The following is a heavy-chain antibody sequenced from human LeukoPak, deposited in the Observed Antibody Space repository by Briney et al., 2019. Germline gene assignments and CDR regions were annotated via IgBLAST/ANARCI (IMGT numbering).Heavy chain of an antibody. D-gene: IGHD1-26*01. V-gene: IGHV4-59*01. CDR1: GGSISSYY. CDR2: IYYSGST. J-gene: IGHJ4*02. CDR3: ARWEARGGFDY. Sequence: SQTLSLTCTVSGGSISSYYWSWIRQPPGKGLEWIGYIYYSGSTNYNPSLKSRVTISVDTSKNQFSLKLSSVTAADTAVYYCARWEARGGFDYWGQGTLVTVSS.